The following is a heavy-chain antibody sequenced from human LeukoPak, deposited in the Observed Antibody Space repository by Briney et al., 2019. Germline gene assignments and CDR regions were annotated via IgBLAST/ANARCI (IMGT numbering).Heavy chain of an antibody. J-gene: IGHJ4*02. CDR1: GFTFSSYA. D-gene: IGHD2-2*03. Sequence: GGSLRLSCAASGFTFSSYAMSWVRQAPGKGLEWVSAISGGGGSTYYADSVKGRFTISRDNSKNTLYLQMNSLRAEDTAVYYCAVDIVVVPAARPPPHFDYWGQGTLVTVSS. CDR2: ISGGGGST. V-gene: IGHV3-23*01. CDR3: AVDIVVVPAARPPPHFDY.